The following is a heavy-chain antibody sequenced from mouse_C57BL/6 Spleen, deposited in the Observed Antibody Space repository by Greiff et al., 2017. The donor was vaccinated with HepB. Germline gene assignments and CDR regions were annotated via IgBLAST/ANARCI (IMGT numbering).Heavy chain of an antibody. D-gene: IGHD2-1*01. V-gene: IGHV1-82*01. CDR3: ARFGNPYAMDY. J-gene: IGHJ4*01. CDR1: GYAFSSSW. Sequence: QVQLQQSGPELVKPGASVKISCKASGYAFSSSWMNWVKQRPGKGLEWLGRIYPGDGDTNYNGKFKGKATLTADKSSSTAYMQLSSLTSEDAAVYFCARFGNPYAMDYWGQGTSVTVSA. CDR2: IYPGDGDT.